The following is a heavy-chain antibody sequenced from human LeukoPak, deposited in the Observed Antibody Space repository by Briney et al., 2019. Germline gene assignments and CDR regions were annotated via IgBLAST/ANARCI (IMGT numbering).Heavy chain of an antibody. CDR3: ARDRFGYGMGAGGFED. D-gene: IGHD3-10*01. CDR1: GFMFSDYY. J-gene: IGHJ4*02. V-gene: IGHV3-11*06. Sequence: GGSLRLSCAASGFMFSDYYMSWIRQAPGKGLEWVSYISSSSSYTNYSDSVKGRFTISRDNAKNSLYLQMNRLRVEDTAVYYCARDRFGYGMGAGGFEDWGQGTLVTVSS. CDR2: ISSSSSYT.